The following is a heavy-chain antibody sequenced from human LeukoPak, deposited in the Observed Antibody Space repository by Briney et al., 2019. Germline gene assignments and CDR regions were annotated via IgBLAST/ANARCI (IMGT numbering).Heavy chain of an antibody. D-gene: IGHD3-22*01. V-gene: IGHV4-39*01. Sequence: SETLSLTCTVSGGSISSNSYYWGWIRQPPGKGLEWIGNIYYSESIYYNPSLKSRVIISVDTSKNQSSLKLGSVTAADTAVYYCARQSSSDYYPAYFDYWGQGTLVTVSS. CDR2: IYYSESI. CDR1: GGSISSNSYY. J-gene: IGHJ4*02. CDR3: ARQSSSDYYPAYFDY.